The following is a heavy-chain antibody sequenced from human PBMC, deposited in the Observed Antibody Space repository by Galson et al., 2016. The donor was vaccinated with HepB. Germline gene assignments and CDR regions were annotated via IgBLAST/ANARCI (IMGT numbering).Heavy chain of an antibody. D-gene: IGHD6-19*01. Sequence: SETLSLTCAVSGVPINCRNWWTWVRQPPGKGLEYIGEIYHCETTNYNPSLKSRVAISVDKSQSGFSLTLTSVTAADTAVYYCAKGGGWRLDYWGQGILVTVST. CDR3: AKGGGWRLDY. CDR2: IYHCETT. J-gene: IGHJ4*02. V-gene: IGHV4-4*02. CDR1: GVPINCRNW.